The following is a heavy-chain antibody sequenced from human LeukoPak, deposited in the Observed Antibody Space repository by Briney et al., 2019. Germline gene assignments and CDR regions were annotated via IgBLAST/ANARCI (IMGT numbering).Heavy chain of an antibody. CDR3: AKAYGDYVRYFDY. CDR2: ISGSGGST. D-gene: IGHD4-17*01. V-gene: IGHV3-23*01. CDR1: GFTFSSYA. J-gene: IGHJ4*02. Sequence: GGSLRLSCAASGFTFSSYAMSWVRQAPGKGLEWVSAISGSGGSTYYADSVKGRFTISRDNSKNTLYLQMNSLRAEDTAAYYCAKAYGDYVRYFDYWGQGTLVTVSS.